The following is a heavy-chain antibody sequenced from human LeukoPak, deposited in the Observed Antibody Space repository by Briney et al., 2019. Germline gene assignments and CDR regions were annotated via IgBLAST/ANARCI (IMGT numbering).Heavy chain of an antibody. V-gene: IGHV4-59*01. D-gene: IGHD2-15*01. CDR1: GGSITSYY. Sequence: PSETLSLTCTVSGGSITSYYWSWIRQPPGKGLEWIGYIYYSGSTNYNPSLKSRVTISVDTPKNQFSLKLSSVTAADTAVYYCARGNVVVVAATKAYFDYWGQGTLVTVSS. CDR3: ARGNVVVVAATKAYFDY. CDR2: IYYSGST. J-gene: IGHJ4*02.